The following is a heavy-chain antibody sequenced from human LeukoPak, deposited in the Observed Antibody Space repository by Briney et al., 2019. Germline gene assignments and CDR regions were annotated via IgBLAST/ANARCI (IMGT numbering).Heavy chain of an antibody. J-gene: IGHJ6*02. V-gene: IGHV4-34*01. D-gene: IGHD6-13*01. CDR2: INHSGST. CDR3: ARVVRVSSSWYTYYYYGMDV. Sequence: SETLSLTCTVSGGSISSYYWSWIRQPPGKGLEWIGEINHSGSTNYNPSLKSRVTISVDTSKNQFSLKLSSVTAADTAVYYCARVVRVSSSWYTYYYYGMDVWGQGTTVTVSS. CDR1: GGSISSYY.